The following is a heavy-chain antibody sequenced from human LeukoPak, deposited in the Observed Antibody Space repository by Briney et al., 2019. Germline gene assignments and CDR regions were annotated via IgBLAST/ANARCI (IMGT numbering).Heavy chain of an antibody. CDR1: GFTFSTYW. J-gene: IGHJ4*02. CDR2: IKSKANGETT. D-gene: IGHD3-16*01. Sequence: QAGGSLRLSCAASGFTFSTYWMSWVRQAPGKGLEWVGRIKSKANGETTHFAAPVKGRFTISRDDSKNTLYLQMNGLKTEDTAVYYCAWGGDYFDFWGRGTLVTVSS. V-gene: IGHV3-15*01. CDR3: AWGGDYFDF.